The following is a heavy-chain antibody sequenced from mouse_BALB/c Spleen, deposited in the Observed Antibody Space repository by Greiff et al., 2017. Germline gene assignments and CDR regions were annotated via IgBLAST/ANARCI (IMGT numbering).Heavy chain of an antibody. V-gene: IGHV2-9*02. CDR2: IWAGGST. CDR3: ARELGRSYFDY. CDR1: AFSLTSYG. J-gene: IGHJ2*01. Sequence: VKLMESGPGLVAPSQSLSITCTVSAFSLTSYGVHWVRQPPGKGLEWLGVIWAGGSTNYNSALMSRLSISKDNSKSQVFLKMNSLQTDDTAMYYCARELGRSYFDYWGQGTTLTVSS. D-gene: IGHD4-1*01.